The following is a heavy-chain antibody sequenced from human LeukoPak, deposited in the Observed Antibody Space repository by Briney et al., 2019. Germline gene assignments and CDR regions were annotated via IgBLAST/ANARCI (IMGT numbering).Heavy chain of an antibody. CDR2: IYYSGST. CDR3: ARVGYGSGNLDY. J-gene: IGHJ4*02. Sequence: SETLSLTCTVSGGSISSGGYYWSWIRQHPGKGLEWIGYIYYSGSTYYNPSLKSRVTISVDTSKNQFSLKLSSVTAADTAVYYCARVGYGSGNLDYWGQGTLVTVSS. D-gene: IGHD3-10*01. CDR1: GGSISSGGYY. V-gene: IGHV4-31*03.